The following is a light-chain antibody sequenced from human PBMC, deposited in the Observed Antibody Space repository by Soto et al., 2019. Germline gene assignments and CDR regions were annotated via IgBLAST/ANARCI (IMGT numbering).Light chain of an antibody. CDR3: QQYGYLGT. Sequence: EIVLTQSPGTLSLYPGERATLSCRTSQTLSSSFLAWYKQTPGQAPRLLIYDTSTRAIDIPDRFSGSGSGTDFTLTIRRLEPEDFAVDYCQQYGYLGTGGQGTKGEIK. CDR1: QTLSSSF. CDR2: DTS. J-gene: IGKJ1*01. V-gene: IGKV3-20*01.